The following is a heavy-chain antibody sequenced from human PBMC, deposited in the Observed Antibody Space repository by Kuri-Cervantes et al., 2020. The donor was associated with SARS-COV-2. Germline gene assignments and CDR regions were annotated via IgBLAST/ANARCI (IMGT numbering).Heavy chain of an antibody. V-gene: IGHV3-30-3*01. D-gene: IGHD2-2*01. CDR1: GFTFSTYA. J-gene: IGHJ6*02. Sequence: GGSLRLSCAASGFTFSTYAMHWVRQAPGKGLEWVAVISYDGSIKYYADSVKGRFTISRDNSKNTLYPQMYSLRDEDTAVYYCATTYCSRINCPDYYYGVDVWGQGTTVTVSS. CDR3: ATTYCSRINCPDYYYGVDV. CDR2: ISYDGSIK.